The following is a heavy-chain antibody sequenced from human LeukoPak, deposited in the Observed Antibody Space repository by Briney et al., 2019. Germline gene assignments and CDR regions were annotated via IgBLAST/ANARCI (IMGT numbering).Heavy chain of an antibody. CDR3: ARVELGGDAFDI. J-gene: IGHJ3*02. CDR1: GFTFSSYS. D-gene: IGHD7-27*01. V-gene: IGHV3-21*04. Sequence: PGGSLRLSCAASGFTFSSYSMNWVRQAPGKGLEWVSSISSSSSYIYYADSVKGRFTISRDNAKNSLYLQMNSLRAEDTAVYYCARVELGGDAFDIWGQGTMVTVSS. CDR2: ISSSSSYI.